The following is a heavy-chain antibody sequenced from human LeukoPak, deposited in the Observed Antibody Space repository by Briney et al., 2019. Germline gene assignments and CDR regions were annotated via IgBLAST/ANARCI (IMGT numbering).Heavy chain of an antibody. CDR2: IYYSGST. V-gene: IGHV4-59*01. Sequence: PSETLSLTCTVSGGSISSYYWSWIRQPPGKGLEWIGYIYYSGSTNYNPSLKSRVTISVDTSKNQFSLKLSSVTAADTAVYYCARYFSSGWYSGDIRFDYWGQGTLVTVSS. CDR3: ARYFSSGWYSGDIRFDY. CDR1: GGSISSYY. J-gene: IGHJ4*02. D-gene: IGHD6-19*01.